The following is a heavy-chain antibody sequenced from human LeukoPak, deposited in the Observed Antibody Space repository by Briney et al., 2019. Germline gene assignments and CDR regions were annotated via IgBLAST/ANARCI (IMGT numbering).Heavy chain of an antibody. Sequence: PSETLSLTCAVYGGSFSGYYWSWIRQPPGKGLEWIGEINHSGSTNYNPSLKSRVTISVDTSKNQFSLKLSSVTAADTAVYYCARDAGSGSLSQFDYWGQGTLVTVSS. J-gene: IGHJ4*02. D-gene: IGHD3-10*01. V-gene: IGHV4-34*01. CDR1: GGSFSGYY. CDR2: INHSGST. CDR3: ARDAGSGSLSQFDY.